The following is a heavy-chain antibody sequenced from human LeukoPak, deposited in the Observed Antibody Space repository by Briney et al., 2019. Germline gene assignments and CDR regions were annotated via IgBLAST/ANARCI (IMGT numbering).Heavy chain of an antibody. CDR3: ARGTRGYSYGSPS. J-gene: IGHJ4*02. D-gene: IGHD5-18*01. CDR2: IYYSGST. Sequence: PSQTLSLTCTVSGGSISSGGYYWSWIRQHPGKGLEWTVYIYYSGSTYYNPSLKSRVTISVDTSKNQFSLKLSSVTAADTAVYYCARGTRGYSYGSPSWGQGTLVTVSS. V-gene: IGHV4-31*03. CDR1: GGSISSGGYY.